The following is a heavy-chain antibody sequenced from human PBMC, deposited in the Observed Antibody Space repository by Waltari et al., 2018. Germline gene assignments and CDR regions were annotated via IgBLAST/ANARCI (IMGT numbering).Heavy chain of an antibody. J-gene: IGHJ5*02. CDR1: GGSFSTYA. CDR3: SRGPQAAGNQLDP. CDR2: ILPILNIT. V-gene: IGHV1-69*04. Sequence: QVQLVQSGAEVKKPESSVKVSCQVSGGSFSTYAINWVRQDPGQGLEWMGRILPILNITQYSQKFQGRVTLTADTSTRVAYMELNSLTSEDTAVYFCSRGPQAAGNQLDPWGQGTLVTVSS.